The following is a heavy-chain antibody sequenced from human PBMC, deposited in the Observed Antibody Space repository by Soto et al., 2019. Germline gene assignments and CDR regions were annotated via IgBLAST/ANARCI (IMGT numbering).Heavy chain of an antibody. CDR2: IRNKANDYTT. Sequence: PGGSLRLSCATSGFTFSDHYIDWVRQAPGKGLEWVGRIRNKANDYTTDFGASVKGRFTISRDASQNSIYLQMYSLRTEDTAVYCCARPHRVGGVHYFDYWGQGTLVTVSS. CDR1: GFTFSDHY. D-gene: IGHD3-16*01. J-gene: IGHJ4*02. CDR3: ARPHRVGGVHYFDY. V-gene: IGHV3-72*01.